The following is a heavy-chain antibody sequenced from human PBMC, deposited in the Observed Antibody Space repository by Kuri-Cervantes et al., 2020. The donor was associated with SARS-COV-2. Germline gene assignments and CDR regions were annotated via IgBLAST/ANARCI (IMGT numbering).Heavy chain of an antibody. CDR2: VNHRGST. D-gene: IGHD2-2*01. CDR1: GESFSGYY. CDR3: ARHPYCSSTSCYPPIEYFQH. J-gene: IGHJ1*01. V-gene: IGHV4-34*01. Sequence: SQTLSLTCAFYGESFSGYYWNWIRQSPGKGLEWIGEVNHRGSTNYNPSLKSRVTISVDTSKNQFSLKLSSVTAADTAVYYCARHPYCSSTSCYPPIEYFQHWGQGTLVTVSS.